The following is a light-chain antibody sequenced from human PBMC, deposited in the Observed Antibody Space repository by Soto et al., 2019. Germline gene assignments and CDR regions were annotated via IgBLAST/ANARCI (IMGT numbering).Light chain of an antibody. V-gene: IGLV2-14*01. J-gene: IGLJ1*01. CDR3: ISYTSDDVRYV. Sequence: QSVLTQPASVSGTPGQSITISCTGSNSDVGIYDFVSWYQHRPGRAPKLIVSEVSHRPSGVSNRFSGSKSGNTASLTISGLQSEDEADYYCISYTSDDVRYVFGTGTKVTV. CDR1: NSDVGIYDF. CDR2: EVS.